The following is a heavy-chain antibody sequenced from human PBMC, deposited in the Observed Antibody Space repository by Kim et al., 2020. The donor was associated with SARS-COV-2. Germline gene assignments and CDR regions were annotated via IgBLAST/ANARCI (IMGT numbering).Heavy chain of an antibody. J-gene: IGHJ4*02. V-gene: IGHV3-30*01. D-gene: IGHD5-18*01. CDR3: ARGRSMVTFDY. Sequence: KYYADSVKGRFTISRDNSKNTLYLQMNSLRAEDTAVYYCARGRSMVTFDYWGQGTLVTVSS. CDR2: K.